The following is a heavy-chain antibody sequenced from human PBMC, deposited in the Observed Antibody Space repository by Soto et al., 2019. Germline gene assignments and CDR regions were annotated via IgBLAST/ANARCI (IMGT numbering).Heavy chain of an antibody. CDR3: AKDSHYDYIWGSYRRGVYMDV. V-gene: IGHV3-23*01. CDR2: ISGSGGST. Sequence: GGSLRLSCAASGFTFSSYAMSWVRQAPGKGLEWVSAISGSGGSTYYADSVKGRFTISRDNSKNTLYLQMNSLRAEDTAVYYYAKDSHYDYIWGSYRRGVYMDVWGKGTTVTVSS. J-gene: IGHJ6*03. D-gene: IGHD3-16*02. CDR1: GFTFSSYA.